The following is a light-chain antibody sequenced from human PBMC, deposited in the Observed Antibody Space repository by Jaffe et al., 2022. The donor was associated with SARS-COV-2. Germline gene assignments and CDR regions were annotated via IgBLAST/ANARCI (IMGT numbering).Light chain of an antibody. Sequence: DIVMTQSPDSLAVSLGERATINCKSSQSVLFSSNNRDYLAWYQQKPGQPPKLLIYWASTRASGVPDRFSGSGSGADFTLTISSLQAEDVAVYYCQHYYSAPYTFGQGTRLDIK. CDR2: WAS. CDR3: QHYYSAPYT. J-gene: IGKJ2*01. CDR1: QSVLFSSNNRDY. V-gene: IGKV4-1*01.